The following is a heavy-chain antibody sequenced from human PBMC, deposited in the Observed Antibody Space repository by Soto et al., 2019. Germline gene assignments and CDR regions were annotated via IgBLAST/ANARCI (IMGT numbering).Heavy chain of an antibody. CDR2: ISYDGSNK. CDR3: AKDGNYDFWSGYYTYYYYYMDV. V-gene: IGHV3-30*18. CDR1: GFTFSSYG. J-gene: IGHJ6*03. Sequence: GGSLRLSCAASGFTFSSYGMHWVRQAPGKGLEWVAVISYDGSNKYYADSVKGRFTISRDNSKNTLYLQMNSLRAEDTAVYYCAKDGNYDFWSGYYTYYYYYMDVWGKGTTVTVSS. D-gene: IGHD3-3*01.